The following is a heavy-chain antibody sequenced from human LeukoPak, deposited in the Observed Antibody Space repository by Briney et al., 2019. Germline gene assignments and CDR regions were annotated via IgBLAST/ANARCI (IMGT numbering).Heavy chain of an antibody. CDR1: GFTFDDYA. Sequence: PGGSLRLSCAASGFTFDDYAMHWVRQAPGKGLEWVSGISWNSGSIGYADSVKDRFTISRDNAKNSLYLQMNSLRAEDMALYYCAKSPGRQQLFDAFDIWGQGTMVTVSS. J-gene: IGHJ3*02. V-gene: IGHV3-9*03. CDR2: ISWNSGSI. D-gene: IGHD6-13*01. CDR3: AKSPGRQQLFDAFDI.